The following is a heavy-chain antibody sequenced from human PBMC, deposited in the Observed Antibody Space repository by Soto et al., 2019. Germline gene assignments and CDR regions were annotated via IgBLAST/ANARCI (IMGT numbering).Heavy chain of an antibody. V-gene: IGHV4-61*01. CDR3: ARVAGRAAAGRFCDY. CDR1: GGSVSSGSYY. J-gene: IGHJ4*02. CDR2: IYYSGST. Sequence: QVQLQESGPGLVKPSETLSLTCTVSGGSVSSGSYYWSWIRQPPGKGLEWIGYIYYSGSTNYNPSLKSRVTIXADXSXTQFSLKLSSVTAADTAVYYCARVAGRAAAGRFCDYWGQGTLVTVSS. D-gene: IGHD6-13*01.